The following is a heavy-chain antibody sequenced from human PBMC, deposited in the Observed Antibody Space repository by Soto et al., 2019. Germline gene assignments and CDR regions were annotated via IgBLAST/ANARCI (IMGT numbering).Heavy chain of an antibody. CDR3: ASYTTSSGSYYWFDT. D-gene: IGHD1-26*01. CDR2: IYYSGST. CDR1: GGSISSYY. V-gene: IGHV4-59*01. J-gene: IGHJ5*02. Sequence: SETLSRTCTVSGGSISSYYWSWIRQPPGKGLEWIGYIYYSGSTNYNPSLKSRVTISVDTSKNQFSLKLSSVTAADTAVYYCASYTTSSGSYYWFDTWGQGTLVTVS.